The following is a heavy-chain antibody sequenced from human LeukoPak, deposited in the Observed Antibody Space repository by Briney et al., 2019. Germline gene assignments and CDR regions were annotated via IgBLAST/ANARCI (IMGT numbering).Heavy chain of an antibody. J-gene: IGHJ5*01. D-gene: IGHD1-1*01. CDR2: TYYRSKWYN. CDR1: GDSVSSDSAA. V-gene: IGHV6-1*01. Sequence: SQTLSLTCAISGDSVSSDSAAWNWLRQSPSRGLEWLGRTYYRSKWYNDYSASVKSRITINPDTSKNQFSLQLNSVTPEDTAVYYCARAVAGTEGWFNSWGQGTLVTVSS. CDR3: ARAVAGTEGWFNS.